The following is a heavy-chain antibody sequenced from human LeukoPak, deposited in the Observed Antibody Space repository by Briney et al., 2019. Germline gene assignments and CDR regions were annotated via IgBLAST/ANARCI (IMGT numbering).Heavy chain of an antibody. V-gene: IGHV1-69*02. CDR2: IIPILGIA. J-gene: IGHJ4*02. Sequence: SVKVSCKASGGTFSSYTISWVRQTPGQGLEWMGRIIPILGIANYAQKFQGRVTITADKSTSTAYMELSSLRSEDTAVYYCVLRFLEWLFPGWWGQGTLVTVSS. CDR3: VLRFLEWLFPGW. D-gene: IGHD3-3*01. CDR1: GGTFSSYT.